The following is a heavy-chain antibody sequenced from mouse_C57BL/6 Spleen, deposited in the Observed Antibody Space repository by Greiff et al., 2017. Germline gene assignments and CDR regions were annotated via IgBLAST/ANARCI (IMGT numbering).Heavy chain of an antibody. D-gene: IGHD1-2*01. CDR1: GYTFTSYW. V-gene: IGHV1-61*01. CDR2: IYPSDSET. Sequence: QVQLQQPGAELVRPGSSVKLSCKASGYTFTSYWMDWVKQRPGQGLEWIGNIYPSDSETHYNQKFKDKATLTVDKSSSTAYMQLSSRPSEDSAVYYCARGGLLRPYWYFDVWGTGTTVTVSS. CDR3: ARGGLLRPYWYFDV. J-gene: IGHJ1*03.